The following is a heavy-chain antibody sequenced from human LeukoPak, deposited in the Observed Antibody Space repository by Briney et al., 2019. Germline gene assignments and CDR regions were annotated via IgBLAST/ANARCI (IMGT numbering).Heavy chain of an antibody. J-gene: IGHJ3*02. V-gene: IGHV4-34*01. CDR2: INHSGST. Sequence: SETLSLTCAVYGGSFSGYYWSWIRQPPGKGLEWIGEINHSGSTNYNPSLKSRVTISVDTSKNQFSLELSSVTAADTAVYYCARGDLYDAFDIWGQGTMVTVSS. CDR1: GGSFSGYY. CDR3: ARGDLYDAFDI. D-gene: IGHD3-16*01.